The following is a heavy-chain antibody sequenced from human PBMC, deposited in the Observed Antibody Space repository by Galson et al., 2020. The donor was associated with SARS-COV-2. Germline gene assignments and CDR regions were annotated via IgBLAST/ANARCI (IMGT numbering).Heavy chain of an antibody. CDR1: GYTFTSYD. CDR3: ARVGSDFWSGYRVMDY. CDR2: MNPNSGNT. D-gene: IGHD3-3*01. V-gene: IGHV1-8*01. J-gene: IGHJ4*02. Sequence: ASVKVSCKASGYTFTSYDINWVRQATGQGLEWMGWMNPNSGNTGYAQKFQGRVTMTRNTSISTAYMELSSLRSEDTAVYYCARVGSDFWSGYRVMDYWGQGTLVTVSS.